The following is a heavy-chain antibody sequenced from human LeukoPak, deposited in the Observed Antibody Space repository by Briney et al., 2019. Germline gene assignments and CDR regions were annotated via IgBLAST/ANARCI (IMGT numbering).Heavy chain of an antibody. CDR2: ISAYNGNT. J-gene: IGHJ4*02. CDR3: ARPPGRDGYNRYDY. CDR1: GYTFTSYG. V-gene: IGHV1-18*01. D-gene: IGHD5-12*01. Sequence: GASVKVSCKASGYTFTSYGISWVRQAPGQGLEWMGWISAYNGNTNYAQKLQGRVTMTTDTSTSTAYMDLSRLTSDDTAMYYCARPPGRDGYNRYDYWGQGTLVTVSS.